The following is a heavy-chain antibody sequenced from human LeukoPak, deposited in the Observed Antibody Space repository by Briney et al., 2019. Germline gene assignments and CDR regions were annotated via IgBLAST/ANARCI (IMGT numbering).Heavy chain of an antibody. J-gene: IGHJ4*02. V-gene: IGHV3-7*04. D-gene: IGHD1-14*01. CDR1: GFTFSSYS. CDR3: ARARIDY. Sequence: GGSLRLSCAASGFTFSSYSMNWVRQAPGKGLEWVANIKDDGSEKYSVDSAKGRFTISRDNAKNLLYLQMSSLRAEDTAVYYCARARIDYWGQGTLVTVSS. CDR2: IKDDGSEK.